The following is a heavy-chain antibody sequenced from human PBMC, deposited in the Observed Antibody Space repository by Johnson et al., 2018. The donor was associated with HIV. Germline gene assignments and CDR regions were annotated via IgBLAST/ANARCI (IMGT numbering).Heavy chain of an antibody. V-gene: IGHV3-48*04. CDR2: ISGSCNTI. Sequence: VQLVESGGGLVQPGGSLRLSCAASGFTFSSYAMSWVRQAPGKGLEWVSAISGSCNTIYSADSVKGRFPIFRDNAKTSLYLQMNSLRAEDTAVYYCARGRKITGTVDAFDIWGQGTMVTVSS. D-gene: IGHD1-7*01. CDR3: ARGRKITGTVDAFDI. J-gene: IGHJ3*02. CDR1: GFTFSSYA.